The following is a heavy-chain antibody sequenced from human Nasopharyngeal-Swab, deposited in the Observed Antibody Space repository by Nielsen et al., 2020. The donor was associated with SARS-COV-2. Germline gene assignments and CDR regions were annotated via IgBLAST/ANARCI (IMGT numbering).Heavy chain of an antibody. CDR1: GFTFSSYA. D-gene: IGHD6-13*01. Sequence: GESLKISCAASGFTFSSYAMHWVRQAPGKGLEWVAVISYDGSNKYYADSVKGRFTISRDNSKNTLYLQMNSLRAEDTAVYYCASSSSWYGRFDYWGQGTLVTVSS. J-gene: IGHJ4*02. V-gene: IGHV3-30*04. CDR2: ISYDGSNK. CDR3: ASSSSWYGRFDY.